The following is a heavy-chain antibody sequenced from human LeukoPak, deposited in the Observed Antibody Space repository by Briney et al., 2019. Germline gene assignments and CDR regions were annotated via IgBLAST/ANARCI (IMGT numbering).Heavy chain of an antibody. Sequence: SLRLSCTASGFTFGDYAMSWVRQAPGKGLEWVGFIRSKAYGGTTEYAASVKGRFTISRDDSKSIAYLQMNSLKTEDTAVYYCTRTHDNWFDPWGQGTLVTVSS. CDR3: TRTHDNWFDP. J-gene: IGHJ5*02. CDR2: IRSKAYGGTT. V-gene: IGHV3-49*04. CDR1: GFTFGDYA.